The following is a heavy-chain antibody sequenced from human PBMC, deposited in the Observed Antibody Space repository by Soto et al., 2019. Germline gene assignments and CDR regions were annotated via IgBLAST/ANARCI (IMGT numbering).Heavy chain of an antibody. J-gene: IGHJ3*02. D-gene: IGHD6-13*01. CDR1: SGSISSTNW. Sequence: QVQLQESGPGLVNPSGTLSLTCAVSSGSISSTNWWSWVRQPPGQGLEWIGEIFHSGSTNYNPSLKSRVTISVDESKNHFSLELSSVTAADTAVYYCAREGRIAAPTGTFDIWGQGTMVTVSS. CDR3: AREGRIAAPTGTFDI. CDR2: IFHSGST. V-gene: IGHV4-4*02.